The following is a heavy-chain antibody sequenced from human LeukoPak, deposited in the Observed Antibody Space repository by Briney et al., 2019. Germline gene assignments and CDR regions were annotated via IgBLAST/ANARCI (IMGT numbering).Heavy chain of an antibody. CDR2: IKKDGSEQ. CDR3: ARDLYRIVVVPHYFDY. CDR1: GFTFSSYW. Sequence: QSGGSLRLSCAASGFTFSSYWMSWVRQAPGKGLEWVANIKKDGSEQYYVDSVKGRLTISRDNAKNSLYLQMNSLRAEDTAVYYCARDLYRIVVVPHYFDYWGQGTLVTVSS. D-gene: IGHD3-22*01. J-gene: IGHJ4*02. V-gene: IGHV3-7*01.